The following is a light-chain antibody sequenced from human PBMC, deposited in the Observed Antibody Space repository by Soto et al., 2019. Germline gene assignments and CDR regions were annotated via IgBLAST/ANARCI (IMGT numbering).Light chain of an antibody. CDR2: SAS. CDR3: QQYNNWPWT. J-gene: IGKJ1*01. V-gene: IGKV3-15*01. Sequence: EIVMTQSPATLSVSPGGRATLSCRASQSISDTLAWYQQKPGKAPRLLIYSASRRATGFPARFSGRGSGTDFTLTISRLQSEDFEVYYCQQYNNWPWTFGQGTKVDI. CDR1: QSISDT.